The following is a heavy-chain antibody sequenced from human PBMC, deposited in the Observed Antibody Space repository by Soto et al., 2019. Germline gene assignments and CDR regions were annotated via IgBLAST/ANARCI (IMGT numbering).Heavy chain of an antibody. J-gene: IGHJ3*02. Sequence: AGGSLRLSCAASGFTFSSYGMHWVRQAPGKGLEWVAVISYDGSNKYYADSVKGRFTISRDNSKNTLYLQMNSLRAEDTAVYYCAKNSGAAAGKVGLNGAFDIWGQGTMVTVSS. V-gene: IGHV3-30*18. CDR3: AKNSGAAAGKVGLNGAFDI. D-gene: IGHD6-13*01. CDR1: GFTFSSYG. CDR2: ISYDGSNK.